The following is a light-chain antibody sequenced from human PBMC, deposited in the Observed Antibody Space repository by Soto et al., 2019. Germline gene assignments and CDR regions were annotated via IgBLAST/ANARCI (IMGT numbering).Light chain of an antibody. Sequence: EIVMAQSPDTLSLSPGAGATLSCRASQDVSASLAWYQQRPGQAPRLLIHDASNRAAGIPARFSAYGSGTDFTLIIGSLEPEDSALYYCQQRGSWPYTFGQGTKVDIK. V-gene: IGKV3-11*01. J-gene: IGKJ2*01. CDR3: QQRGSWPYT. CDR1: QDVSAS. CDR2: DAS.